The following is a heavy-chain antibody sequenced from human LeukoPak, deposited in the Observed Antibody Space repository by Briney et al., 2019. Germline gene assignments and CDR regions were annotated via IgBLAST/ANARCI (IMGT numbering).Heavy chain of an antibody. D-gene: IGHD4-17*01. CDR1: GFTFSRFW. Sequence: GGSLRLSCAASGFTFSRFWMNWVRQAPGRGLEWVANIDQSGGRNNYVDSVKGRFTISRDTSKNTMYLQMNSLSAEDTAVYYCASAYYGDYGGYWGQGTLVTVSS. V-gene: IGHV3-7*02. J-gene: IGHJ4*02. CDR3: ASAYYGDYGGY. CDR2: IDQSGGRN.